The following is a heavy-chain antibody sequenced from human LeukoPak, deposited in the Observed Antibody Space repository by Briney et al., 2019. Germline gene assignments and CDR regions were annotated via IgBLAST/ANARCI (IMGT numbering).Heavy chain of an antibody. V-gene: IGHV3-21*01. CDR2: ISSSSSYI. CDR1: GFTFSSYS. Sequence: GGSLRLSCAASGFTFSSYSMNWVRQAPGKGLEWVSSISSSSSYIYYADSVKGRFTISRDNDKNSLYLQMNSLRAEDTAVYYCARIVWGFCSGGSCHNGFDYWGQGTLVTVSS. D-gene: IGHD2-15*01. J-gene: IGHJ4*02. CDR3: ARIVWGFCSGGSCHNGFDY.